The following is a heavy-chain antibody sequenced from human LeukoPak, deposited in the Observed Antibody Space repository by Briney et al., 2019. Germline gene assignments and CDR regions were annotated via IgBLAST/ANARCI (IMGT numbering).Heavy chain of an antibody. J-gene: IGHJ4*02. D-gene: IGHD2-21*01. Sequence: SKTLSLTCTVSGGSIXGYYXSXIXQPPGXGQEWXGYVHSSGGTSYTPSLRSRVTISVDTSKNQFSLTLSSVTAADTAVYYCAREPHYSGYFDYWGQGTLVTVSS. CDR3: AREPHYSGYFDY. V-gene: IGHV4-59*01. CDR2: VHSSGGT. CDR1: GGSIXGYY.